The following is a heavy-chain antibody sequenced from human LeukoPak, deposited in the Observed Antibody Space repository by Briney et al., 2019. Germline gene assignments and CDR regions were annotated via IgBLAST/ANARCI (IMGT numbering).Heavy chain of an antibody. D-gene: IGHD3-3*01. CDR1: GFMFSSYA. Sequence: AGGSLRLSCAASGFMFSSYAMNWVRQAPKKGLEWVSTISVSGDLTYYADSVKGRFTTSRDNAKNSLYLQMNSLRAEDTAVYYCARVSWYDFWSGYYTPYYYYYYGMDVWGQGTTVTVSS. V-gene: IGHV3-23*01. CDR3: ARVSWYDFWSGYYTPYYYYYYGMDV. J-gene: IGHJ6*02. CDR2: ISVSGDLT.